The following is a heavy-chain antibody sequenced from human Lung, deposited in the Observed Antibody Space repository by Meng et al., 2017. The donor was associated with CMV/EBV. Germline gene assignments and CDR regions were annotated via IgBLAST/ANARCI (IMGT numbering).Heavy chain of an antibody. CDR2: MYYSGIS. CDR3: ARYYCSGSSCYTTNWYDP. D-gene: IGHD2-8*02. CDR1: AASISRHY. J-gene: IGHJ5*02. Sequence: SXTLSLXCTVSAASISRHYWSWIRQSPGKGLEWIGYMYYSGISNYNPSLGGRATILLDMSKNQFSLKLTSVTAADTAVYFCARYYCSGSSCYTTNWYDPWXQGIXVTVSS. V-gene: IGHV4-59*11.